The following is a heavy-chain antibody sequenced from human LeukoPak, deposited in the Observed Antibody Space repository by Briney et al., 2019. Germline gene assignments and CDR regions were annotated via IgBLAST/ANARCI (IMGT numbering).Heavy chain of an antibody. Sequence: GGSLRLSCAASGFTVSSNYMGWVRQAPGKGLEWVSVIYSGGDTYYADSVKGRFTISRDNSKNMIYLEMSSLKAEDTAVYYCARAGLYSGSGLDFWGQGALVSVSS. CDR1: GFTVSSNY. CDR2: IYSGGDT. CDR3: ARAGLYSGSGLDF. D-gene: IGHD5-12*01. J-gene: IGHJ4*02. V-gene: IGHV3-66*01.